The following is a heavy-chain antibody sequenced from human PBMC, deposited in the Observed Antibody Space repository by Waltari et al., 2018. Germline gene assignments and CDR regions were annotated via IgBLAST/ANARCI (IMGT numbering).Heavy chain of an antibody. Sequence: QLQLQESGPRLVKPSETLSLTCSVSGDSITSSNYYWAWIRQPPGKGLEWIGSVYYTGITYYKASLKSRVTISVDTSKNYFSLSLTSVTATDTAIYFCARTFMVRTIRSRGWFDPWGQGTLVTVSS. J-gene: IGHJ5*02. CDR2: VYYTGIT. CDR1: GDSITSSNYY. CDR3: ARTFMVRTIRSRGWFDP. D-gene: IGHD3-10*01. V-gene: IGHV4-39*02.